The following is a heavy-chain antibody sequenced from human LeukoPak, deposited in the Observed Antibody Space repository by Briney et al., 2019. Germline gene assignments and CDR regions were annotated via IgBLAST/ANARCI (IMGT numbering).Heavy chain of an antibody. D-gene: IGHD6-13*01. CDR1: GFTFSSYA. J-gene: IGHJ4*02. CDR3: AKGGSSSSWPY. V-gene: IGHV3-23*01. CDR2: ISGSGVST. Sequence: GGSLRLSCAASGFTFSSYARNWVRQAPGRGREGVSSISGSGVSTYYADSVKGWFTTSRDNSKNTLYLQMNSLRAEDTAVYYCAKGGSSSSWPYWGQGTLVTVSS.